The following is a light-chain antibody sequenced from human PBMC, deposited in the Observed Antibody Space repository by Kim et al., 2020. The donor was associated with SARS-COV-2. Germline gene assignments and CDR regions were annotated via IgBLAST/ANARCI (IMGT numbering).Light chain of an antibody. J-gene: IGKJ4*01. CDR1: HDISNY. CDR2: ATS. CDR3: QQYDDLPIT. Sequence: VSVGDRVTITCQASHDISNYLNWFQQKPGKSPKLLIYATSSLETGVPSRFSGSGSGTDYALTISSLQPEDIATYYCQQYDDLPITFGGGTKVDIK. V-gene: IGKV1-33*01.